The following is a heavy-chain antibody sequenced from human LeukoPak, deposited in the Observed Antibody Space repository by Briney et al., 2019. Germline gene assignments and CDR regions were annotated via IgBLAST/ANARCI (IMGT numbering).Heavy chain of an antibody. CDR3: ARGLGGFGGFYYYNMDV. D-gene: IGHD3-10*01. V-gene: IGHV3-66*01. CDR1: GFTVSSTY. Sequence: GGSLRLSCAASGFTVSSTYMSWVRQAPGKGLEWVSVIYSGGSTYYADSVKGRFTISRDNSKNTLYMQMNSLRAEDTAVYYCARGLGGFGGFYYYNMDVWGQGTTVTVSS. CDR2: IYSGGST. J-gene: IGHJ6*02.